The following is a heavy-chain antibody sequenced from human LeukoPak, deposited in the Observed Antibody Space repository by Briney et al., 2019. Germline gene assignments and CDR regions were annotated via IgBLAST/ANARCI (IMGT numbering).Heavy chain of an antibody. J-gene: IGHJ3*02. CDR1: GFTFDDYG. D-gene: IGHD4-23*01. CDR3: ARLYGGNPWGAFDI. V-gene: IGHV3-9*01. Sequence: TGGSLRLSCAAAGFTFDDYGMHWLRHAPGKGLEWVSGTSGNSGSIGYADSVKGRFTISRDNAKNSLYLQMDGLRAEDTAMYYCARLYGGNPWGAFDIWGQGTMVTVSS. CDR2: TSGNSGSI.